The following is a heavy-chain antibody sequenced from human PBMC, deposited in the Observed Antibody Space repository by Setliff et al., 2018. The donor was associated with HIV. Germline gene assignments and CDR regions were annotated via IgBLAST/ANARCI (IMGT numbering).Heavy chain of an antibody. CDR1: GFAFSSQA. J-gene: IGHJ3*01. CDR3: VRDPGGIFDAFDV. V-gene: IGHV3-23*01. CDR2: ISESG. D-gene: IGHD3-3*01. Sequence: PGGSLRLSCAASGFAFSSQAMSWVRQAPGKGLDWVSVISESGYSADSVKGRFNISRDNAKNSLDLEMHSLTDEDTAVYYCVRDPGGIFDAFDVWGQGTMVTVSS.